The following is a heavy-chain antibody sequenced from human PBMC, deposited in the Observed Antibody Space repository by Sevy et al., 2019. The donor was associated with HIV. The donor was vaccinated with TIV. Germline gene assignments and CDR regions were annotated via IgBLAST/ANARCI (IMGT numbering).Heavy chain of an antibody. CDR1: GFTFSSYS. Sequence: GGSLRLSCAASGFTFSSYSMNWVRQAPGKGLEWVSYISSSSSTIYYADSVKGRFTISRDNAKNSLYLQMNSLRDEDTAVYYCARVPVYCGGGCWAYFDYWGQGTLVTVSS. CDR3: ARVPVYCGGGCWAYFDY. CDR2: ISSSSSTI. V-gene: IGHV3-48*02. D-gene: IGHD2-21*02. J-gene: IGHJ4*02.